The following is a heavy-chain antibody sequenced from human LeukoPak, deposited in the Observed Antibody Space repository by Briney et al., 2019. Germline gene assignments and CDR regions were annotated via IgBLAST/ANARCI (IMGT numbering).Heavy chain of an antibody. Sequence: SETLSLTCTVSGYSISSGYYWGWIRQPPGKGLEWIGSIYHSGSTYYNPSLKSRVTISVDTSKNQFSLKLSSVTAADTAVYYCARSLAYYYGSDAFDIWGQGTMVTVSS. D-gene: IGHD3-10*01. CDR3: ARSLAYYYGSDAFDI. CDR2: IYHSGST. J-gene: IGHJ3*02. CDR1: GYSISSGYY. V-gene: IGHV4-38-2*02.